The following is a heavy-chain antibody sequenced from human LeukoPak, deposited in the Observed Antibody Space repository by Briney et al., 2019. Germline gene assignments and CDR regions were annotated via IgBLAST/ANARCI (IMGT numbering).Heavy chain of an antibody. D-gene: IGHD2-15*01. CDR1: GFTFSSYA. V-gene: IGHV3-23*01. J-gene: IGHJ5*02. Sequence: GGSLRLSCAASGFTFSSYAMSGVRQAPGKGLQWVSAISGSGGSTYYADSVKGRFTISRDNSKNTLYLQMNSLRAEDTAVYYCAKDPLGFCSGGSCYDWFDPSGQGTLVTVSS. CDR2: ISGSGGST. CDR3: AKDPLGFCSGGSCYDWFDP.